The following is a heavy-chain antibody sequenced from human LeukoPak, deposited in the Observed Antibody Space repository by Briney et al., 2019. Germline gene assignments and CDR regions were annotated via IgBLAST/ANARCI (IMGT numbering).Heavy chain of an antibody. Sequence: ASVKVSCKASGYTFTGYYIHWVRQAPGQGLEWMGWINPNSGGTNYAQKFQGRVTMTRDTSISTAYMDLSRLRSDDTAVYYCARVQWELLSPFYYYYYMDVWGKGTTVTVSS. D-gene: IGHD1-26*01. CDR2: INPNSGGT. V-gene: IGHV1-2*02. CDR3: ARVQWELLSPFYYYYYMDV. CDR1: GYTFTGYY. J-gene: IGHJ6*03.